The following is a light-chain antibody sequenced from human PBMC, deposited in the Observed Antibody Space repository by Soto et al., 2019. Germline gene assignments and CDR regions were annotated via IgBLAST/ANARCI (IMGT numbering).Light chain of an antibody. CDR3: QQYGNSPPET. CDR2: GAS. Sequence: EIVMTQSPATLSVSPGERVTLSCRASQSVSSNYLAWYQQKPGQAPRLLIYGASSRATGIPDRFSGSGSGTDFTLTISRLEPEDFAVYYCQQYGNSPPETFGQGTRLE. J-gene: IGKJ5*01. V-gene: IGKV3-20*01. CDR1: QSVSSNY.